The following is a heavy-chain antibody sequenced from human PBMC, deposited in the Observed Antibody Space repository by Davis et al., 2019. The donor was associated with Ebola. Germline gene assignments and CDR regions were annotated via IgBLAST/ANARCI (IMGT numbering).Heavy chain of an antibody. CDR1: GFTFSSYE. CDR2: ISSSGNTI. Sequence: GESLKISCAASGFTFSSYELNWVRQAPGKGLEWVSYISSSGNTIYYADSVKGRFTISRDNAKNSLYLQMNSLRDEDTAVYYCARGGFLEWLPPYGYFDLWGRGTLVTVSS. CDR3: ARGGFLEWLPPYGYFDL. V-gene: IGHV3-48*02. D-gene: IGHD3-3*01. J-gene: IGHJ2*01.